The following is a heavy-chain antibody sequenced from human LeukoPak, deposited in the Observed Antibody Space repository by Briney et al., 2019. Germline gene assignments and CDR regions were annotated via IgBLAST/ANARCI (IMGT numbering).Heavy chain of an antibody. D-gene: IGHD3-10*01. J-gene: IGHJ5*02. CDR2: IKQDGSEK. V-gene: IGHV3-7*03. CDR1: GFIFSDYW. CDR3: ARVPGGDNWFDP. Sequence: GGSLRLSCAASGFIFSDYWMTWVRQAPGKGLEWVANIKQDGSEKYYVDSVKGRFTISRDNAKNSLYLQMNSLRAEDTAVYYCARVPGGDNWFDPWGQGTLVTVSS.